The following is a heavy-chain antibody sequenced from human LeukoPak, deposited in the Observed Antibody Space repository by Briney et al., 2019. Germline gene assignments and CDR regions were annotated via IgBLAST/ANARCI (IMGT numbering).Heavy chain of an antibody. J-gene: IGHJ4*02. CDR3: ARVGSGYVYFDY. CDR1: VGSISSYY. Sequence: SETLSLTCTVSVGSISSYYWSWIRQPAGRGLEWIGRVHGSGNTKYNPLLMSRVTMSVDTSKNQFSLKLSSVTAADTAVYYCARVGSGYVYFDYWGQGALVTVSS. CDR2: VHGSGNT. V-gene: IGHV4-4*07. D-gene: IGHD3-10*02.